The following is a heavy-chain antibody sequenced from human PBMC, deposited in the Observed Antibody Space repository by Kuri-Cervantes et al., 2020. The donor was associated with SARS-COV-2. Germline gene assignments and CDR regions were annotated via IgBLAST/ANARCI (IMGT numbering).Heavy chain of an antibody. Sequence: GGSLRLSCAASGFTFSNAWMSWVRQAPGKGLEWVAVTSYDGRHKKCIVSGKGRFTISRDNSQNTLFLQMTSLRSEDTAMYYCAKDRVGVQDFWGQGTLVTVSS. CDR3: AKDRVGVQDF. V-gene: IGHV3-30*18. CDR1: GFTFSNAW. J-gene: IGHJ4*02. CDR2: TSYDGRHK. D-gene: IGHD2-21*01.